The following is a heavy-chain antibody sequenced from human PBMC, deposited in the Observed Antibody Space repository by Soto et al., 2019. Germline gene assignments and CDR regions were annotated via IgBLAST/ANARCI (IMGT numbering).Heavy chain of an antibody. CDR3: ARHPERIAEIGWFDP. CDR2: ISSSSSTI. CDR1: GFTFSSYS. J-gene: IGHJ5*02. V-gene: IGHV3-48*01. Sequence: EVQLVESGGGLVQPGGSLRLSCAASGFTFSSYSMNWVRQAPGKGLEWVSYISSSSSTIYYADSEKGRFTISRDNAKNSLYPQMNSLRAEDTAVYYCARHPERIAEIGWFDPWGQGTLVTVSS. D-gene: IGHD6-13*01.